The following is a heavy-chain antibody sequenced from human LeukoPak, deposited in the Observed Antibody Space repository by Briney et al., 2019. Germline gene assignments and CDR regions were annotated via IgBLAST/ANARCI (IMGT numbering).Heavy chain of an antibody. Sequence: PSETLSLTCAVYGGSFSGYYWSWIRQPPGKGLEWIGEINHSGSTNYNPSLKSRVTISVDTSKNQFSLKLSSVTAADTAVYYCARVGAYCYGSGSYLDYWGQGTLVTVSS. CDR3: ARVGAYCYGSGSYLDY. CDR2: INHSGST. J-gene: IGHJ4*02. CDR1: GGSFSGYY. V-gene: IGHV4-34*01. D-gene: IGHD3-10*01.